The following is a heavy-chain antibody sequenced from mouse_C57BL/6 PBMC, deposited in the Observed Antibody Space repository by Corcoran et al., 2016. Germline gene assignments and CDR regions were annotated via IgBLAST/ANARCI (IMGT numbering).Heavy chain of an antibody. V-gene: IGHV3-6*01. CDR2: ISYDGSN. J-gene: IGHJ3*01. Sequence: DVQLQESGPGLVKPSQSLSLTCSVTGYSITSGYYWNWIRQFPGNKLEWMGYISYDGSNNYNPSLKNRISITRDTSKNQFFLKLNSVTTEDTATYYCARDGQPRFAYWGQGTLVTVSA. CDR1: GYSITSGYY. D-gene: IGHD3-3*01. CDR3: ARDGQPRFAY.